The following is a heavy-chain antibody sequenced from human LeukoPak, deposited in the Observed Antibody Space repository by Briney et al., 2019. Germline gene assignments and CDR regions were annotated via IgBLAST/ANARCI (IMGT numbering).Heavy chain of an antibody. J-gene: IGHJ5*02. Sequence: SETLSLTCAVYGGSFSGYYWSWIRQPPGKGLEWIGEINHSGSTNYNPSLKSRVTISVDTSKNQFSLKLSSVTAADTAVYYCARDIRKSSGSWFDPWGQGTLVTVSS. D-gene: IGHD3-22*01. CDR1: GGSFSGYY. V-gene: IGHV4-34*01. CDR3: ARDIRKSSGSWFDP. CDR2: INHSGST.